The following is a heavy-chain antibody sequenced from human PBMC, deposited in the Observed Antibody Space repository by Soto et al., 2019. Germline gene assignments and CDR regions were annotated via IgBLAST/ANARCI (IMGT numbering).Heavy chain of an antibody. CDR2: IYYSGST. D-gene: IGHD3-3*01. CDR1: GGSISSGGYY. Sequence: SETLSLTCTVSGGSISSGGYYWSWIRQHPGKGLEWIGYIYYSGSTYYNPSLKSRVTISVDTSKNQFSLKLSSVTAADTAVYYCASGKGYDFWSGYSSYYYYMDVWGKGTTVTVSS. CDR3: ASGKGYDFWSGYSSYYYYMDV. J-gene: IGHJ6*03. V-gene: IGHV4-31*03.